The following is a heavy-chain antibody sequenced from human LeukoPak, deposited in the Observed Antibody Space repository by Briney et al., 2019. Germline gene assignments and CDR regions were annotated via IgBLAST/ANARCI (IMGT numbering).Heavy chain of an antibody. D-gene: IGHD3-10*01. CDR3: ARHSRPSMVRGAAGGMDV. Sequence: GESLKISCRSSGYTFTNYWIGWVRQLPGKGLEWMRRIDPTDSYTNYSPSLQGHVTISADKSISTAYLQWSSLKASDTAIYYCARHSRPSMVRGAAGGMDVWGQGTTVIVSS. V-gene: IGHV5-10-1*01. J-gene: IGHJ6*02. CDR1: GYTFTNYW. CDR2: IDPTDSYT.